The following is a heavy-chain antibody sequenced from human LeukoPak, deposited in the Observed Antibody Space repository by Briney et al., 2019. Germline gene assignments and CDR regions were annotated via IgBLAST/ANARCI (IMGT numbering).Heavy chain of an antibody. V-gene: IGHV3-9*01. CDR2: ISWNSGSI. CDR3: ARGGRGS. D-gene: IGHD5-12*01. CDR1: GFTFDDYG. J-gene: IGHJ4*02. Sequence: GGSLRLSCAASGFTFDDYGMHWVRQAPGKGLEWVSGISWNSGSIGYVDSVKGRFTISRDNAKNSLYLQMNSLRAEDTALYYCARGGRGSWGQGTPVTVSS.